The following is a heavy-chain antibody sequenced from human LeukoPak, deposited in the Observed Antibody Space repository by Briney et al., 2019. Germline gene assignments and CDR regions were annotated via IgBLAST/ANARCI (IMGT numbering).Heavy chain of an antibody. CDR3: ARQEHCSGGSCYTWFDP. V-gene: IGHV5-51*01. CDR1: GYSITNYW. J-gene: IGHJ5*02. CDR2: IYPADPDI. D-gene: IGHD2-15*01. Sequence: GDSLQIVCQGSGYSITNYWIGWVRQMPGKGLEWMGIIYPADPDIRYSPSFQGQVTISADKSISTAYLQWSSLKASDTAMYYCARQEHCSGGSCYTWFDPWGQGTLVTVSS.